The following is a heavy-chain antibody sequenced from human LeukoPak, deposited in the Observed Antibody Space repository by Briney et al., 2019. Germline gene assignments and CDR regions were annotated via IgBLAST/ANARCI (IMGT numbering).Heavy chain of an antibody. V-gene: IGHV3-30*04. CDR3: AREKRGYRDGTGDY. CDR2: ISDDGSNK. CDR1: GFTFSSYA. D-gene: IGHD5-18*01. Sequence: GGSLRLSCGASGFTFSSYAMHWVRQAPGKGLEWVAAISDDGSNKYYADSVKGRFTISRDNSNNTLYLQMNSLRAEDTAVYYCAREKRGYRDGTGDYWGQGTLVPVPS. J-gene: IGHJ4*02.